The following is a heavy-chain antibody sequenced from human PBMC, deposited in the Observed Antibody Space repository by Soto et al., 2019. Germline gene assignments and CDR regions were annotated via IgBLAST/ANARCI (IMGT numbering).Heavy chain of an antibody. D-gene: IGHD3-9*01. CDR1: GYTFTSYG. V-gene: IGHV1-18*01. Sequence: QVQLVQSGAEVKKPGASVKVSCKASGYTFTSYGISWVRQAPGQGLEWMGWISVYNGNQNFAQKLQGRVTMTTNTSTSTADMERRSLRSDDTAVYYCARQADYDILTGYYNPRFDYWGQGTLVTVSS. J-gene: IGHJ4*02. CDR3: ARQADYDILTGYYNPRFDY. CDR2: ISVYNGNQ.